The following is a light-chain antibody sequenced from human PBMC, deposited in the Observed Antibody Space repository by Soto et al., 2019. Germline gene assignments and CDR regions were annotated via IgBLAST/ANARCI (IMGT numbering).Light chain of an antibody. CDR2: AAS. CDR1: QSISSY. J-gene: IGKJ3*01. V-gene: IGKV1-39*01. Sequence: DIQMTQSPSSLSASVGDRVTITCRASQSISSYLNWYQQKPGKAPKLLIYAASSLQSGVPSRFSGSGSGTGFTLTISSLQPEDFATYYCQQSYSTPPGTFGPGTKVDIK. CDR3: QQSYSTPPGT.